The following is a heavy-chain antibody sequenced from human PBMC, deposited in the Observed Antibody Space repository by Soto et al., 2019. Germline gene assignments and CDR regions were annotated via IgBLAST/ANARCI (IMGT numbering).Heavy chain of an antibody. Sequence: GGSLRLSCAASGFTFSSYAMSWVRQAPGKGLEWVSAISGSGGSTYYADSVKGRFTISRDNSKNTLNLQMNSLRAEDTAVYYCAKLSAAGPDYYYYYGMDVWGQGTTVTVSS. CDR3: AKLSAAGPDYYYYYGMDV. J-gene: IGHJ6*02. D-gene: IGHD6-13*01. CDR2: ISGSGGST. V-gene: IGHV3-23*01. CDR1: GFTFSSYA.